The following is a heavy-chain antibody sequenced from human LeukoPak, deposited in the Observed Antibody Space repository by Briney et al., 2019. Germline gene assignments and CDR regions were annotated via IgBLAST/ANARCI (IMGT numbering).Heavy chain of an antibody. Sequence: SVKVSCKASGGTFSSYAISWVRQAPGQGLEWMGGIILIFGTANYAQKFQGRVTITADESTSTAYMELSSLRSEDTAVYYCASLYDYGDYFDWGQGTLVTVSS. J-gene: IGHJ4*02. D-gene: IGHD4-17*01. CDR3: ASLYDYGDYFD. V-gene: IGHV1-69*13. CDR1: GGTFSSYA. CDR2: IILIFGTA.